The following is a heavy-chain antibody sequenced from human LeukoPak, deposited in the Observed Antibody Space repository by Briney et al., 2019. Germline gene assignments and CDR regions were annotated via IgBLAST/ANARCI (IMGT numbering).Heavy chain of an antibody. Sequence: GGSLRLSCAASGFSFSSYGMNWVRQAPGKGLEWVSVINDRGNDKLYADSVKGRFTISRDNSKNTLYLQMNSLRAEDTAVYYCAKDTGPYCGGDCLFSWGQGTLVTVSS. CDR2: INDRGNDK. D-gene: IGHD2-21*02. V-gene: IGHV3-23*01. CDR1: GFSFSSYG. J-gene: IGHJ5*02. CDR3: AKDTGPYCGGDCLFS.